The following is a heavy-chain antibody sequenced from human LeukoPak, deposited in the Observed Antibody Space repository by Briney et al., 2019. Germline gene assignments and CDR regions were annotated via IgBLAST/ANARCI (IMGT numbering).Heavy chain of an antibody. CDR1: GYTFTSYG. CDR3: ARDSPHYYDSSGYDVGYYYGMDV. J-gene: IGHJ6*02. D-gene: IGHD3-22*01. Sequence: ASVKVSCKASGYTFTSYGISWVRQAPGQGLEWMGWISAYNGNTNYAQKLQGRVTMTTDTSTSTAYMELRSLRSDDTAVYYCARDSPHYYDSSGYDVGYYYGMDVWGQGTTVTVSS. V-gene: IGHV1-18*01. CDR2: ISAYNGNT.